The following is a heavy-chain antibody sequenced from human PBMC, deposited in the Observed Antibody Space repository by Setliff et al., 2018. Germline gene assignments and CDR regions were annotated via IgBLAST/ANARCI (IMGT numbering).Heavy chain of an antibody. CDR1: GGSISSSDFY. CDR3: ARVPALGGMVGTHGIDY. Sequence: SETLSLTCTVSGGSISSSDFYWGWIRQPPGKGLEWIGSIYYSGTTYYNPSLKSRVTISLDTSKNGFSLKLSSVTAADTAVYYCARVPALGGMVGTHGIDYWGQGTLVTV. D-gene: IGHD1-26*01. V-gene: IGHV4-39*07. J-gene: IGHJ4*02. CDR2: IYYSGTT.